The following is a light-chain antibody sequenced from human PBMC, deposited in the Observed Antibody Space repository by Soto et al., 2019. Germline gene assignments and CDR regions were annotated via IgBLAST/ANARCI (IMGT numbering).Light chain of an antibody. CDR3: HHFGSLPET. J-gene: IGKJ1*01. CDR1: QSVASSY. V-gene: IGKV3-20*01. Sequence: EVVLTQSPGTLSLSPGERVTLSCRASQSVASSYLAWYQQKPGRAPRLLFYSASSRATGIPDRFSGSGSGTAFTLTISILETEDFAVYYCHHFGSLPETFGQGTNVE. CDR2: SAS.